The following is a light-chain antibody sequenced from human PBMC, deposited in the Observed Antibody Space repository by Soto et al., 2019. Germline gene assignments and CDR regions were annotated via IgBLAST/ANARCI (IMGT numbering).Light chain of an antibody. J-gene: IGKJ1*01. Sequence: ETVMTQSPATLSVSPGGRATLSCRASQSISDTLAWYQHKPGQAPRLLIPGASTRATGFPARFSGSGSGTDFPLTISSLQSEDFAVYYCQQYNNWPWTFGQGTKVDI. CDR1: QSISDT. CDR3: QQYNNWPWT. CDR2: GAS. V-gene: IGKV3-15*01.